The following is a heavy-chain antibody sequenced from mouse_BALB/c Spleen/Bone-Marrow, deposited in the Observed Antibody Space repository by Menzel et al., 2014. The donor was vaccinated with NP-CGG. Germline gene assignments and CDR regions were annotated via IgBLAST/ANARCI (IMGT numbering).Heavy chain of an antibody. CDR3: ACHHGDYFYHALDY. CDR1: GFTFSSYT. J-gene: IGHJ4*01. CDR2: ISNGGGSA. Sequence: EVKLMESGGGFVQPGGSLKLSCAASGFTFSSYTMSWVRQTPEKRLEWVAYISNGGGSAYYSDTVKGRFTISRDNAKNTLYLQMSSLKSEDTAMSYCACHHGDYFYHALDYWGQGATVTVSS. V-gene: IGHV5-12-2*01. D-gene: IGHD2-13*01.